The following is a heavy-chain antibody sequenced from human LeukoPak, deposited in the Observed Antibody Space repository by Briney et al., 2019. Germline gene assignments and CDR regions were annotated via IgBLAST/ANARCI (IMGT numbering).Heavy chain of an antibody. CDR3: ASTYGSGSQNWFDP. CDR2: INHSGST. J-gene: IGHJ5*02. CDR1: GGSFSGYY. Sequence: SETLSLTCAVHGGSFSGYYWSWIRQPPGKGLEWIGEINHSGSTNYNPSLKSRVTISVDTSKNQFSLKLSSVTAADTAVYYCASTYGSGSQNWFDPRGQGTLVTVSS. V-gene: IGHV4-34*01. D-gene: IGHD3-10*01.